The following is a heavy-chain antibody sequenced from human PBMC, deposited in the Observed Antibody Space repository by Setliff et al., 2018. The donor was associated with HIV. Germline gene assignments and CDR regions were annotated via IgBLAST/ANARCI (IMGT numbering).Heavy chain of an antibody. CDR1: GYTFTGHY. V-gene: IGHV1-2*02. D-gene: IGHD2-15*01. Sequence: ASVKVSCKASGYTFTGHYMHWVRQAPGQGLQWMGWIDPHTGGPQYSQKFLGRVTMTRDTSISTVYMELTSLRSDDTAIYYCARGLQTSMTVDHWGQGTLVTVS. CDR2: IDPHTGGP. J-gene: IGHJ4*02. CDR3: ARGLQTSMTVDH.